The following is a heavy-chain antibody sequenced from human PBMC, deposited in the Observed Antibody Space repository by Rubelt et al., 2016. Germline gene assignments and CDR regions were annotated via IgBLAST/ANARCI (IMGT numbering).Heavy chain of an antibody. Sequence: QVQLVQSGAEVKKPGASVKVSCKASGYTFTSYAMHWVRQAPGQRLEWMGWINAGNGNTKYSQKFQGIVTITRDTSASTVYMELSSLRSEDTAVYYCARSGENSGYWQFDYWGQGTLVTVSS. CDR2: INAGNGNT. J-gene: IGHJ4*02. CDR1: GYTFTSYA. V-gene: IGHV1-3*01. D-gene: IGHD5-12*01. CDR3: ARSGENSGYWQFDY.